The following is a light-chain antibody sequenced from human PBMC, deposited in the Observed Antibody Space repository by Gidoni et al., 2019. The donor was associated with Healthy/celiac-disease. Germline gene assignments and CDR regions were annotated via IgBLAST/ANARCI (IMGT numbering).Light chain of an antibody. CDR3: QQYNSYNT. CDR1: QSISSW. V-gene: IGKV1-5*01. J-gene: IGKJ2*01. Sequence: DIQMTQSPSTLSASVGDRVTITCRASQSISSWLAWYQQKPGKAPKLLIYDASSLESGVPSRFSGSGSGTEFTRTISSLQPDDFATYYCQQYNSYNTFGQGTKLEIK. CDR2: DAS.